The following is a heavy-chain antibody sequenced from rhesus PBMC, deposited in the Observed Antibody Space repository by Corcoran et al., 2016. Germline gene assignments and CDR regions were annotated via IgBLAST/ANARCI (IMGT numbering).Heavy chain of an antibody. Sequence: QVQLQESGPGLVKPSETLSLTCAVAGYSISSGYGWGWIRQPPGKGLEWIGQNDGGSGSTYYNPSLKSRVTVSKDTSKNQFSLKLSSVAAADAAVYYCARRGSGWYGFDYWGQGVLVTVSS. V-gene: IGHV4-127*01. D-gene: IGHD6-31*01. J-gene: IGHJ4*01. CDR1: GYSISSGYG. CDR3: ARRGSGWYGFDY. CDR2: NDGGSGST.